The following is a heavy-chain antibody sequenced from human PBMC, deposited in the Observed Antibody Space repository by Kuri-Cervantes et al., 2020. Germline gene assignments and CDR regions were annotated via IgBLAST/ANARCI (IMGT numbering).Heavy chain of an antibody. CDR3: ARIKGVRGYSYHLIEMNAFDI. J-gene: IGHJ3*02. CDR1: GFSLSTSDMC. CDR2: IFSNDEK. V-gene: IGHV2-26*01. Sequence: SGPTLVKPTQTLTLTCTFSGFSLSTSDMCVSWVRQPPGKALEWLAHIFSNDEKSYSTSLKSRLTISKDTSKSQVGLTMTNMDPVDTATYYCARIKGVRGYSYHLIEMNAFDIWGQGTMVPSPQ. D-gene: IGHD5-18*01.